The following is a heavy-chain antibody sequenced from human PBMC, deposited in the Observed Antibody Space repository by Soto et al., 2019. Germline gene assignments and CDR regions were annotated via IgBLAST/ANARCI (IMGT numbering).Heavy chain of an antibody. Sequence: SETLSLTCAVSGYSISSGYYWGWIRQPPGMGLEWIGSTSHSANTYYKTSLKSRVIISVDTSKNQFSLKLSSVTAADTAVYYCARKRSGSPRDGFEIWGQGTVVIVSS. D-gene: IGHD3-3*01. CDR2: TSHSANT. V-gene: IGHV4-38-2*01. CDR3: ARKRSGSPRDGFEI. J-gene: IGHJ3*02. CDR1: GYSISSGYY.